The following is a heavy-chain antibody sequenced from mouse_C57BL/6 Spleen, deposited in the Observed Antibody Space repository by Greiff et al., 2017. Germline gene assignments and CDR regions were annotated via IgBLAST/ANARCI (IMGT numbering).Heavy chain of an antibody. CDR2: FHPSNDDT. CDR3: ARGTAYYSNSAWFAY. J-gene: IGHJ3*01. D-gene: IGHD2-5*01. V-gene: IGHV1-47*01. CDR1: GYTFTTYP. Sequence: VQLQPSWAELVKPGASVKMSCKASGYTFTTYPIEWMKQNHGKSLEWIGNFHPSNDDTKYNEKFKGKATLTVEKSSSTVYLELSRLTSDDSAVYYCARGTAYYSNSAWFAYWGQGTLVTVSA.